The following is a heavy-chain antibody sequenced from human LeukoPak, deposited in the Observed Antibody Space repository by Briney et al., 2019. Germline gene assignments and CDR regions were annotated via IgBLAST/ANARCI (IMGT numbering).Heavy chain of an antibody. J-gene: IGHJ3*02. V-gene: IGHV1-18*01. CDR3: ARDVESGGRDAFDI. D-gene: IGHD5-24*01. CDR1: GYTFTSYG. Sequence: ASVKVSCKASGYTFTSYGISRVRQAPGQGLEWMGWISAYNGNTNYAQKLQGRVTMTTDTSTSTAYMELRSLRSDDTAVYYCARDVESGGRDAFDIWGQGTMVTVSS. CDR2: ISAYNGNT.